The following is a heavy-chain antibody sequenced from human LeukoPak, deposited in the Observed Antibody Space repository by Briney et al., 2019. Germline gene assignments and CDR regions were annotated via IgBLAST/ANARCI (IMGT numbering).Heavy chain of an antibody. CDR1: GGTFSSYA. D-gene: IGHD6-19*01. CDR2: IIPILGIA. J-gene: IGHJ3*02. CDR3: ARGAGIAVAGAFDI. Sequence: GASVKVSCKASGGTFSSYAISWVRQAPGQGLEWMGRIIPILGIANYAQKFQGRVTITADKSTSTAYMELSSLRSEDTAVYYCARGAGIAVAGAFDIWGQGTMVTVSS. V-gene: IGHV1-69*04.